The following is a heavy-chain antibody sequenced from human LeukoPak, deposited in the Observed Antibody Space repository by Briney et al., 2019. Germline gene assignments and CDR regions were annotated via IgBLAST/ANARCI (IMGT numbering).Heavy chain of an antibody. J-gene: IGHJ4*02. Sequence: RQATGQRPEWMGCMSPNSGDTGYAQKFQHRVTMTRNTSITTAYMELSSLRSDDTAVYYCARGPPNWGYDYWGPGTLVTVSS. CDR3: ARGPPNWGYDY. CDR2: MSPNSGDT. V-gene: IGHV1-8*01. D-gene: IGHD7-27*01.